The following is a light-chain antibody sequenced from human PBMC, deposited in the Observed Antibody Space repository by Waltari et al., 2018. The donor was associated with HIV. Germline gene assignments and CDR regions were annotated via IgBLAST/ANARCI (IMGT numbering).Light chain of an antibody. CDR2: TNN. CDR1: SSNMGRNY. CDR3: AAWDASLSVV. V-gene: IGLV1-47*01. J-gene: IGLJ2*01. Sequence: QSVLTPLPSASGTHRQRVTISCSGSSSNMGRNYVYWYQQPPGTALKLLIYTNNQRPSGVPDRFSGSKSGTSASLAISGLRSEDEADYYCAAWDASLSVVFGGGTKLTVL.